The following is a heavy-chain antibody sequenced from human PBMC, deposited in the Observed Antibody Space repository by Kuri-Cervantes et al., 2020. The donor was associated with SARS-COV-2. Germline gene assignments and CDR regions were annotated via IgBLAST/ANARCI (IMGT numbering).Heavy chain of an antibody. CDR2: ISGSGGST. CDR3: AKDLGRPNWFDP. Sequence: LSLTCAASGFTFSSYAMGWVRQAPGKGLEWVSAISGSGGSTYYADSVKGRFTISRDNSKNTLYLQMNSLRAEDTAVYYCAKDLGRPNWFDPWGQGTLVTVSS. J-gene: IGHJ5*02. V-gene: IGHV3-23*01. CDR1: GFTFSSYA.